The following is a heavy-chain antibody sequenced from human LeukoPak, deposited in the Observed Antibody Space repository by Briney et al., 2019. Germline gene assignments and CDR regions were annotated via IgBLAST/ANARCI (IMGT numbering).Heavy chain of an antibody. CDR1: GGSISSSSYY. D-gene: IGHD3-16*02. CDR3: VPGYVWGSYLPFDP. Sequence: SETLSLTCTVSGGSISSSSYYWGWIRQPPGKGLEWIGSIYYSGSTYYDPSLKSRVTISVDTSKNQFSLKLSAVTAADTAVYYCVPGYVWGSYLPFDPWGQGTLVTVSS. J-gene: IGHJ5*02. V-gene: IGHV4-39*01. CDR2: IYYSGST.